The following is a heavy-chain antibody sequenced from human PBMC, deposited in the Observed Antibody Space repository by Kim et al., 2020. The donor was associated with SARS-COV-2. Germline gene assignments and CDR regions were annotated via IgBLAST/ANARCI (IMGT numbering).Heavy chain of an antibody. CDR1: GFTFSSYG. CDR2: ISYDGSNK. D-gene: IGHD3-10*01. Sequence: GGSLRLSCAASGFTFSSYGMHWVRQAPGKGLEWVAVISYDGSNKYYADSVKGRFTISRDNSKNTLYLQMNSLRAEDTAVYYCAKDRYYGSGSYYNVYWGPGTLVTVSS. V-gene: IGHV3-30*18. CDR3: AKDRYYGSGSYYNVY. J-gene: IGHJ4*02.